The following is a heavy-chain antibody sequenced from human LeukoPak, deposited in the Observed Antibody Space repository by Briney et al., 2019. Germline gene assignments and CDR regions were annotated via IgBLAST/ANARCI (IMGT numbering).Heavy chain of an antibody. CDR2: ISGSGGST. V-gene: IGHV3-23*01. CDR3: AEALRAEAAADTYFDY. Sequence: PGGSLRLSCAASGFTFSSYAMSWVRQAPGKGLEWVSAISGSGGSTYYADSVKGRFTISRDNSKNTLYLQMNSLRAEDTAVYYCAEALRAEAAADTYFDYWGQGTLVTVSS. CDR1: GFTFSSYA. D-gene: IGHD6-13*01. J-gene: IGHJ4*02.